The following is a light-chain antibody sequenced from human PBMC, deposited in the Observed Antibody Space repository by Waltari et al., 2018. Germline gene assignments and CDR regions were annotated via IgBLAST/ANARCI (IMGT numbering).Light chain of an antibody. J-gene: IGKJ2*01. CDR1: QSVGMY. CDR2: GAS. CDR3: QQYSNWPLYT. V-gene: IGKV3-15*01. Sequence: VMTQSPATLSAFPGTTATLSYTASQSVGMYLAWFQQIPGQAPRLLIYGASTRATGIPGRFSGRGAGTEFTLTISSLQSEDFAVYYCQQYSNWPLYTFGQGTKLEI.